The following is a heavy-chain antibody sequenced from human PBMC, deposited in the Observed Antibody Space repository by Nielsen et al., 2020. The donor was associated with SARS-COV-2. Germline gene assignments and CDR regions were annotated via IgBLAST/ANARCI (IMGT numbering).Heavy chain of an antibody. Sequence: GGSLRLSCAASGFTFSSYAMSWVRQAPGKGLEWVSAISGSGGSTYYADSVKGRFTISRDNSKNTLYLQMNSLRAEDTAVYYCAKVRGIMITFGGPYYFDYWGQGTLVTVSS. J-gene: IGHJ4*02. D-gene: IGHD3-16*01. CDR1: GFTFSSYA. CDR2: ISGSGGST. V-gene: IGHV3-23*01. CDR3: AKVRGIMITFGGPYYFDY.